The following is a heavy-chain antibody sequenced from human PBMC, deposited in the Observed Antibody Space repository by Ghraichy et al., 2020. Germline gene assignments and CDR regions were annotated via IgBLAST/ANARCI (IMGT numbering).Heavy chain of an antibody. V-gene: IGHV1-18*04. D-gene: IGHD3-3*01. CDR1: GYTFTSYG. J-gene: IGHJ2*01. Sequence: ASVKVSCKSSGYTFTSYGITWVRQAPGQGLEWMGWISAQNGNTDYAQKLQGRVTMTTDTSTSTAYMELRSLRSDDTAVYYCARAPPGYYDFLNLWYFDLWGRGTLVTFSS. CDR3: ARAPPGYYDFLNLWYFDL. CDR2: ISAQNGNT.